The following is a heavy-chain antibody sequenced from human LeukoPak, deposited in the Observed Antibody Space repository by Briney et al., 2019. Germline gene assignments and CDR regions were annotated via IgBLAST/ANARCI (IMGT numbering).Heavy chain of an antibody. J-gene: IGHJ4*02. CDR3: ARRAPGKQQLVLDY. V-gene: IGHV5-51*01. Sequence: GESLKISCKGSGYSFSIYSIGWVRQMPGKGLEWMGIIYPGDSDTRYSPSFQGQVTISADKSISTAYLQWSSLKASDTAMYYCARRAPGKQQLVLDYWGQGTLVTVSS. CDR2: IYPGDSDT. CDR1: GYSFSIYS. D-gene: IGHD6-13*01.